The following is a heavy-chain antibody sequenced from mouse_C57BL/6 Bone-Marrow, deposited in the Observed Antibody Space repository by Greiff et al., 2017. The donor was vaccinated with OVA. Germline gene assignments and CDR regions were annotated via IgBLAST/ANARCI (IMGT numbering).Heavy chain of an antibody. J-gene: IGHJ4*01. CDR1: GYTFTSYW. CDR3: ARRDYDYAMDY. V-gene: IGHV1-69*01. Sequence: VQLQQPGAELVMPGASVKLSCKASGYTFTSYWMHWVKQRPGQGLEWIGEIDPSDSYTNYNQKFKGKSTLNVDKSSSTAYMQLSSLTSEDSAVYYCARRDYDYAMDYWGQGTSVTVSS. D-gene: IGHD1-1*02. CDR2: IDPSDSYT.